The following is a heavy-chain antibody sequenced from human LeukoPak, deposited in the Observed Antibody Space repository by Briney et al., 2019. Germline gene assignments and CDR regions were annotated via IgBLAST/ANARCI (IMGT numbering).Heavy chain of an antibody. CDR1: GGSISSYY. CDR3: ARGRGYCSSTSCYYWFDP. J-gene: IGHJ5*02. D-gene: IGHD2-2*01. Sequence: SETLSLTCTVSGGSISSYYWSWIRQPAGKGLEWIGRIYTSGSTNYNPSLKSRVTMSVDTSKNQFSLKLSSVTAADTAVYYCARGRGYCSSTSCYYWFDPWGQGTLVTVSS. V-gene: IGHV4-4*07. CDR2: IYTSGST.